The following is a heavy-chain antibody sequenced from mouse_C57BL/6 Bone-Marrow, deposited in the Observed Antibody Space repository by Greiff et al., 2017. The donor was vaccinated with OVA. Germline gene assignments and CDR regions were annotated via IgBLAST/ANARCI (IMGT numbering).Heavy chain of an antibody. V-gene: IGHV1-76*01. CDR1: GYTFTDYY. CDR3: ARWDYYYGYFDY. CDR2: IYPGSGNT. D-gene: IGHD1-1*01. J-gene: IGHJ2*01. Sequence: QVQLKESGAELVRPGASVKLSCKASGYTFTDYYINWVKQRPGPGLEWIARIYPGSGNTYYNEKFTGKATLTAEKSSSTAYMQLSSLTSADSAVYFCARWDYYYGYFDYWGQGTTLTVSS.